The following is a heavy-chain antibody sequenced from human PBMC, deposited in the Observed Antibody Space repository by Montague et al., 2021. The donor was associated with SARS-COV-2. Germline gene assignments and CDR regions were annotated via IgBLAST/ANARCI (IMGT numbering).Heavy chain of an antibody. CDR1: GFTFNNYA. V-gene: IGHV3-23*03. J-gene: IGHJ4*02. CDR3: TKGGRNFYELDGFDS. D-gene: IGHD3-3*01. CDR2: IYSDGSST. Sequence: SLRLSCAASGFTFNNYAMTWVRQAPGKGLEWVSIIYSDGSSTYYADSVKGRFTISRDNPKNTLYLQMNSLRAEDTAVYSCTKGGRNFYELDGFDSWGQGTPVTVSS.